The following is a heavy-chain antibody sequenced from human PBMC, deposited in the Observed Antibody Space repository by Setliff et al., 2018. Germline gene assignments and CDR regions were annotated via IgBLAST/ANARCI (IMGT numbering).Heavy chain of an antibody. Sequence: GGSLGLSCAVSGFTFSKAWMHWVRQAPGKGLEWVGRVKSNTDGGTADYAAPVKGRFIISRDDSKNLVFLQMNSLKTEDTAVYYCATGLGQYFDYWGQGSLVTVSS. D-gene: IGHD3-9*01. CDR1: GFTFSKAW. J-gene: IGHJ4*02. CDR2: VKSNTDGGTA. V-gene: IGHV3-15*07. CDR3: ATGLGQYFDY.